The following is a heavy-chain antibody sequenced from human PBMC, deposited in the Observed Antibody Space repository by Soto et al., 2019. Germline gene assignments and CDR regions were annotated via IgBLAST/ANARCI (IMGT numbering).Heavy chain of an antibody. CDR3: ATSFRYFDN. J-gene: IGHJ4*02. CDR2: ISGPASRT. V-gene: IGHV3-23*01. CDR1: GFTPTTTP. Sequence: EVQLLESGGGLVLPGGSLRLSCAGSGFTPTTTPLSWVRQPPGKGLEWVTTISGPASRTYYVDSVKGRFFISRDNSKNTVTLQMNILTLDDTAVYYCATSFRYFDNWGQGTRVTVSS. D-gene: IGHD3-9*01.